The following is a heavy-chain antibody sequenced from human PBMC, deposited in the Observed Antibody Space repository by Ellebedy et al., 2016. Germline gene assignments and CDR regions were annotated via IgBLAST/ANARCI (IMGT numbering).Heavy chain of an antibody. CDR3: ARGMATTGIYYYYAMDV. Sequence: GESLKISCAASGFTFTDYYMTWIRQAPGKGLEWISYISTSGSIMYYADSVKGRFTISRDNAKNSLYLQMNSLRAEDTAVYYCARGMATTGIYYYYAMDVWGQGTTVTVSS. CDR2: ISTSGSIM. J-gene: IGHJ6*02. CDR1: GFTFTDYY. V-gene: IGHV3-11*01. D-gene: IGHD1-1*01.